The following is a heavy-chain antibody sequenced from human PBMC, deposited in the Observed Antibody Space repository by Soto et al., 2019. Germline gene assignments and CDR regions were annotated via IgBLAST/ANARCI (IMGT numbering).Heavy chain of an antibody. D-gene: IGHD3-16*01. J-gene: IGHJ4*02. Sequence: QVQLVESGGGVVQPGGSLRLSCAASGFTFSSYGMHWVRQAPGKGLEWVAVIWYDGSNKYYADSVKGRFTISRDNSKNTLYLQMNSLRAEDTAVYYCARDHQTYGWDYWGQGTLVTVSS. CDR1: GFTFSSYG. V-gene: IGHV3-33*01. CDR3: ARDHQTYGWDY. CDR2: IWYDGSNK.